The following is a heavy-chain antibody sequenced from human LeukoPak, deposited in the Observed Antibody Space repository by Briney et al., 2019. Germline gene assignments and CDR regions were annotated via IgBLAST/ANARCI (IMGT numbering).Heavy chain of an antibody. Sequence: PSETLSLTCTVSGGSISSSSYYWGWIRQPPGKGLEWIGSIYYSGSTYYNPSLKSRVTISVDTSKNQFSLKLSSVTAADTAVYYCARVGIAVAGQGGLFDYWGQGTLVTVSS. D-gene: IGHD6-19*01. CDR3: ARVGIAVAGQGGLFDY. CDR2: IYYSGST. CDR1: GGSISSSSYY. J-gene: IGHJ4*02. V-gene: IGHV4-39*07.